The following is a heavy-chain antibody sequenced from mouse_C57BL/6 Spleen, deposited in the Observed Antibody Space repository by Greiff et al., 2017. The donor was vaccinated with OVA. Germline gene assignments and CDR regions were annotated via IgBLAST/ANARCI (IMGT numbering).Heavy chain of an antibody. CDR3: TREGYDEGAWFAY. J-gene: IGHJ3*01. V-gene: IGHV1-15*01. D-gene: IGHD2-2*01. Sequence: QVQLKQSGAELVRPGASVTLSCKASGYTFTDYEMHWVKQTPVHGLEWIGAIDPETGGTAYNQKFKGKAILTADKSSSTAYMELRSLTSEDSAVYYCTREGYDEGAWFAYWGQGTLVTVSA. CDR2: IDPETGGT. CDR1: GYTFTDYE.